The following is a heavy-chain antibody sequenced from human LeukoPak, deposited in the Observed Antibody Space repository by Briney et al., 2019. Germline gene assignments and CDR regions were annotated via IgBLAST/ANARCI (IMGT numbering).Heavy chain of an antibody. Sequence: WGSLTLSCAASGFTFSSCAMSWVRQAPGKGLEWVSAISSSGGSTYYACPVKGRFTISRDNSKNTLYLQMNSLRAEDTAVYYCAKGTYSSSPRDYWGQGTLVTVSS. J-gene: IGHJ4*02. CDR2: ISSSGGST. D-gene: IGHD6-6*01. CDR1: GFTFSSCA. CDR3: AKGTYSSSPRDY. V-gene: IGHV3-23*01.